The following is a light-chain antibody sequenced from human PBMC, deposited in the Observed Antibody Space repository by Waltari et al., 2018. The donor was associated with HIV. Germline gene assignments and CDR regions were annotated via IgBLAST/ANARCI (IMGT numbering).Light chain of an antibody. CDR3: LLYYGGRQPTWV. Sequence: VVTQEPSLTVSPGGTVTLTCTSSTGPVTSSSYARWFQQRPGQAPRPLIYSADKGHSWTPDHFSGSLLGAKAALTLFGAQPEDEADYFCLLYYGGRQPTWVFGGGTKLTV. V-gene: IGLV7-43*01. CDR2: SAD. J-gene: IGLJ3*02. CDR1: TGPVTSSSY.